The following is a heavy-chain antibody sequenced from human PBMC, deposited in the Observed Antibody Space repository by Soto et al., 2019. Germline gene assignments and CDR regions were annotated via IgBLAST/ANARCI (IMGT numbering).Heavy chain of an antibody. CDR3: ARVQYSGYDFKLAFEI. J-gene: IGHJ3*02. Sequence: QVQLVQSGAQVKKPGASVKVSCKASGYTFDNYALHWVRQAPGRRLEWMGWSHAGNGYTKYSQSFQGRVTITRDTSARTVNMDLSSLSSEDTAVYYCARVQYSGYDFKLAFEIWGQGTMVTVSS. CDR1: GYTFDNYA. V-gene: IGHV1-3*01. D-gene: IGHD5-12*01. CDR2: SHAGNGYT.